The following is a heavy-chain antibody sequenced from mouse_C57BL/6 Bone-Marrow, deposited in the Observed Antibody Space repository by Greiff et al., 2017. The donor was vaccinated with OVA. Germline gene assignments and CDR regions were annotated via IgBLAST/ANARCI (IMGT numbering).Heavy chain of an antibody. CDR1: GFTFSSYG. D-gene: IGHD2-4*01. Sequence: EVKLVESGGDLVKPGGSLKLSCAASGFTFSSYGMSWVRQTPDKRLEWVATISSGGSYTYYPDSVKGRFTIARDNAKNTLYLQMSRLKSEDTAMYYCARRGIYYDYDVGDYAMDYWGQGTSVTVSS. J-gene: IGHJ4*01. CDR2: ISSGGSYT. V-gene: IGHV5-6*01. CDR3: ARRGIYYDYDVGDYAMDY.